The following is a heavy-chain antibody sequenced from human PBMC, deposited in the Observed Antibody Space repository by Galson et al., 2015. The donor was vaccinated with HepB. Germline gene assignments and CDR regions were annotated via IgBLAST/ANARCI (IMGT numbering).Heavy chain of an antibody. CDR1: GFTFSTYA. Sequence: SLRLSCAASGFTFSTYAMSWVRQAPGKGLEWVSAISGSGGRTYYAESVKGRFTISRDNSKNTLSLQMHSLRAEDTAVYHCAKCQSESSGYYSYYHYYYMDVWGKGTTVTVSS. CDR2: ISGSGGRT. CDR3: AKCQSESSGYYSYYHYYYMDV. V-gene: IGHV3-23*01. J-gene: IGHJ6*03. D-gene: IGHD3-22*01.